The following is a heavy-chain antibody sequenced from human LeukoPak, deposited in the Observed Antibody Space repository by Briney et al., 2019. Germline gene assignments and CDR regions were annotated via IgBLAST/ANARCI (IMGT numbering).Heavy chain of an antibody. CDR1: GFTFSSYA. D-gene: IGHD3-16*01. CDR3: ARVEGGSYLDY. Sequence: GRSLRLSCAASGFTFSSYAMHWVGQAPGKGLKWVAVISYDGSNKYYADSVKGRFTISRDNSKNTLYLQMNSLRAEDTAVYYCARVEGGSYLDYWGQGTLVTVSS. CDR2: ISYDGSNK. V-gene: IGHV3-30*14. J-gene: IGHJ4*02.